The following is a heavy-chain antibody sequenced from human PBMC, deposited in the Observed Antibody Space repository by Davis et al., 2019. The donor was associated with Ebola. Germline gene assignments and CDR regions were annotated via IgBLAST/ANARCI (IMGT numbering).Heavy chain of an antibody. CDR3: ARRGVYGDYRYYFDY. D-gene: IGHD4-17*01. V-gene: IGHV3-7*01. J-gene: IGHJ4*02. Sequence: GGSLRLSCAASGFTSSPYLMSWVRQAPGQGLEWVANIKQDGSGKYYVDSVKGRFTISRDNAKNSLYLQMNSLRAEDTAVYYCARRGVYGDYRYYFDYWGQGTLVTVSS. CDR1: GFTSSPYL. CDR2: IKQDGSGK.